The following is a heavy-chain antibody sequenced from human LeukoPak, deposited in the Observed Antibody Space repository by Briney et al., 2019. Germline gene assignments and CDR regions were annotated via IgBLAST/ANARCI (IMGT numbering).Heavy chain of an antibody. Sequence: GGSLRLSCVASGFTFSKYSMNWVRQAPGKGLQWLSYISGTSRTIYYADSVKGRFAISRDNAKNSLYLQMNSLRAEDTAVYYCAELGITMIGGVWGKGTTVTISS. V-gene: IGHV3-48*04. D-gene: IGHD3-10*02. CDR2: ISGTSRTI. J-gene: IGHJ6*04. CDR1: GFTFSKYS. CDR3: AELGITMIGGV.